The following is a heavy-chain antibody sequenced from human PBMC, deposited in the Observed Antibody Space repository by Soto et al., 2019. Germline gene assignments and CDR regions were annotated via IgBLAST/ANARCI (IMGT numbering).Heavy chain of an antibody. J-gene: IGHJ5*02. D-gene: IGHD3-3*01. CDR3: ARGQRFSDWFDP. CDR2: IYSSGNT. CDR1: GGTISGYY. V-gene: IGHV4-4*07. Sequence: SATLSLTCSVSGGTISGYYWTWIRQPAGKGLEWIGRIYSSGNTKYNPSLQSRVTMSLDTSNNQFSLRLTSVTAADTAVYYCARGQRFSDWFDPWGQGTLVTVSS.